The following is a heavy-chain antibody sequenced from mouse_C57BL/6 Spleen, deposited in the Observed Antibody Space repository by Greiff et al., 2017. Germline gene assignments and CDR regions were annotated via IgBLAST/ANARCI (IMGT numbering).Heavy chain of an antibody. CDR1: GYTFTSYD. D-gene: IGHD2-4*01. CDR3: ARGDYYDYDGFAY. Sequence: QVQLKESGPELVKPGASVKLSCKASGYTFTSYDINWVKQRPGQGLEWIGWIYPRDGSTKYNEKFKGKATLTVDTSSSTAYMELHSLTSEDSAVYFCARGDYYDYDGFAYWGQGTLVTVSA. V-gene: IGHV1-85*01. CDR2: IYPRDGST. J-gene: IGHJ3*01.